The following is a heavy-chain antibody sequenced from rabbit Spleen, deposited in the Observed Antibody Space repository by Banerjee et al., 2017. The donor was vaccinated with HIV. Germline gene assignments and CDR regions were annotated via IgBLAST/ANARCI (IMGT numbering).Heavy chain of an antibody. D-gene: IGHD8-1*01. J-gene: IGHJ6*01. V-gene: IGHV1S45*01. CDR3: ARDTGSSFSSYGMDL. Sequence: QEQLVESGGGLVQPEGSLTLTCTASGFSFSFIYWMSWVRQAPGKGLEWIGCVFTGSTGTAYYASWATGRFTISKTSSTTVTLQMSSLTAADTATYFCARDTGSSFSSYGMDLWGPGTLVTVS. CDR2: VFTGSTGTA. CDR1: GFSFSFIYW.